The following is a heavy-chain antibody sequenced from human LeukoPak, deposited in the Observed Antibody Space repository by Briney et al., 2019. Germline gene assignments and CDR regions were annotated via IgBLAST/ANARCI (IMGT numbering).Heavy chain of an antibody. J-gene: IGHJ5*02. Sequence: SQTLSLTCTVSGGSISSGGYYWSWIRQHPGKGLEWIGYIYYSGSTYYNPSHKSRVTISVDTSKNQFSLKLSSVTAADTAVYYCARDPLIAVAGTSAWGQGTLVTVSS. D-gene: IGHD6-19*01. CDR2: IYYSGST. CDR3: ARDPLIAVAGTSA. V-gene: IGHV4-31*03. CDR1: GGSISSGGYY.